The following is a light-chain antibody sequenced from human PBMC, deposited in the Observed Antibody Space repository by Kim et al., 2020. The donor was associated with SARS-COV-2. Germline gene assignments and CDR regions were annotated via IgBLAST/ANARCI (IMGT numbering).Light chain of an antibody. CDR3: QQANNFPLT. J-gene: IGKJ4*01. CDR2: PAS. Sequence: DIQMTQSPSSVSASVGDRVTITCRASQGINSLLAWYQQKPGKAPKLLIFPASSLESGVPSRFSGSGSGTDFTLTISSLQPEDFATDFCQQANNFPLTFGGGTKVDIK. V-gene: IGKV1-12*01. CDR1: QGINSL.